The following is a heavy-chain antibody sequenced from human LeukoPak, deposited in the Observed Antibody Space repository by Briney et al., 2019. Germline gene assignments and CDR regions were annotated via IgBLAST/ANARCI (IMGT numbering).Heavy chain of an antibody. CDR3: ARSRDGYNLGRYFDY. J-gene: IGHJ4*02. CDR2: IYYSGST. D-gene: IGHD5-24*01. V-gene: IGHV4-59*01. CDR1: GGSISSYY. Sequence: SETLPLTCTVSGGSISSYYWSWIRQPPGKGLEWIGYIYYSGSTNYSPSLKSRVTISVDTSKNQFSLKLSSVTAADTAVYYCARSRDGYNLGRYFDYWGQGTLVTVSS.